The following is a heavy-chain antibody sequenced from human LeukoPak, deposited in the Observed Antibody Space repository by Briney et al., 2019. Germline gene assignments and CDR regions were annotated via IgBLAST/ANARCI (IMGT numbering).Heavy chain of an antibody. CDR1: GVSICKYY. CDR2: ISSSGNS. CDR3: ARAVFWSGYYPDPLVQYFFDY. Sequence: SETLSLTCTVSGVSICKYYWSWIRQPPGKGGEGMGYISSSGNSNYNPSLESRVTMSVDTSKTRFSLRLTSVTAADTPIYYCARAVFWSGYYPDPLVQYFFDYWGQGTLITVSS. D-gene: IGHD3-3*01. J-gene: IGHJ4*02. V-gene: IGHV4-59*08.